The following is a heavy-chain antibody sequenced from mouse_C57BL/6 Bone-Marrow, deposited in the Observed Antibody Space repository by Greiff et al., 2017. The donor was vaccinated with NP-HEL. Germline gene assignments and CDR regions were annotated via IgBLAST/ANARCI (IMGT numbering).Heavy chain of an antibody. D-gene: IGHD1-1*01. J-gene: IGHJ4*01. Sequence: EVKLQESGAELVRPGASVKLSCTVSGFNIKDDYMHWVKQRPEQGLEWIGWIDPENGDTEYASKFQGKATITADTPSNTAYLQLSSLTSEDTAVYYCTTGGSSPYAMDYWGQGTSVTVSS. CDR1: GFNIKDDY. CDR2: IDPENGDT. V-gene: IGHV14-4*01. CDR3: TTGGSSPYAMDY.